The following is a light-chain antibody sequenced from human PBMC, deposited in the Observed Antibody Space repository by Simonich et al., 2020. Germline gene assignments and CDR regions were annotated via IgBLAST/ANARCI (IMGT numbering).Light chain of an antibody. Sequence: QTVVTQEPSFSVSPGGTVTLTCGLSSGSVSTSYYPSWYQQTPGQAPRTLIYSTNTRSSGVPERFSCSILGNKAALTITGAQADDESDYYCVLYMGSGIWVFGGGTKLTVL. CDR3: VLYMGSGIWV. CDR2: STN. V-gene: IGLV8-61*01. CDR1: SGSVSTSYY. J-gene: IGLJ3*02.